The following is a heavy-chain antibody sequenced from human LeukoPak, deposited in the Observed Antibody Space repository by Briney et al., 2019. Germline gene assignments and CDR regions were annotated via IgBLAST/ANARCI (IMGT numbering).Heavy chain of an antibody. CDR3: ARDSYHGYNYESYFQH. V-gene: IGHV3-33*01. D-gene: IGHD5-24*01. CDR2: IWYDGSNK. Sequence: GSLGPSCSASGFTFSSYGMHWVRQAPGQGLEWVAVIWYDGSNKYHADSVKGRFTISRDNSKNTLYLQMNSLRAEDTAVYYCARDSYHGYNYESYFQHWGQGTLVTVSS. J-gene: IGHJ1*01. CDR1: GFTFSSYG.